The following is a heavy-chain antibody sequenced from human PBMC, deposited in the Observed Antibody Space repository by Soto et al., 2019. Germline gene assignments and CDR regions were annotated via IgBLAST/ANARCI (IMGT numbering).Heavy chain of an antibody. V-gene: IGHV4-59*01. CDR3: ARVAVAGTLISGNYYYYYMDV. CDR2: IYYSGST. Sequence: SETLSLTCTVSGGSISSYYWSWIRQPPGKGLEWIGYIYYSGSTNYNPSLKSRVTISVDTSKNQFSLKLSSVTAADTAVYYCARVAVAGTLISGNYYYYYMDVWGKGTTVTVSS. CDR1: GGSISSYY. J-gene: IGHJ6*03. D-gene: IGHD6-19*01.